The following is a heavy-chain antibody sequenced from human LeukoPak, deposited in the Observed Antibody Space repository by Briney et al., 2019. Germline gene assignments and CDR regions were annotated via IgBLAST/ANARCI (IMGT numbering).Heavy chain of an antibody. J-gene: IGHJ5*02. CDR2: MNPNSGNT. V-gene: IGHV1-8*03. CDR1: GYTFTSFD. D-gene: IGHD3-10*01. Sequence: ASVKVSCKASGYTFTSFDINWVRQATGQGLEWMGWMNPNSGNTGYAQKFQGRVTISGDTSITTAYMELSSLRSEDTAMYYCARGRRKELFDPWGQGTLVTVSS. CDR3: ARGRRKELFDP.